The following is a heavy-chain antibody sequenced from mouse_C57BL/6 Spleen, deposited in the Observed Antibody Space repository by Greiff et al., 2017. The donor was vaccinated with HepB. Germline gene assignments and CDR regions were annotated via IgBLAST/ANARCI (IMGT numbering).Heavy chain of an antibody. CDR3: ARMSYDGYYVYYFDY. CDR1: GFSLSTFGMG. Sequence: QVQLKESGPGILQPSQTLSLTCSFSGFSLSTFGMGVGWIRQPSGKGLEWLAHIWWDDDKYYNPALKSRLTISKDTSKNQVFLKIANVDTADTATYYCARMSYDGYYVYYFDYWGQGTTLTVSS. D-gene: IGHD2-3*01. J-gene: IGHJ2*01. V-gene: IGHV8-8*01. CDR2: IWWDDDK.